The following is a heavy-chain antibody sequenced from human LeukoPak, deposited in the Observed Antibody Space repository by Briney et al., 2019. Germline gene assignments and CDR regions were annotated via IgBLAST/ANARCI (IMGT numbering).Heavy chain of an antibody. CDR2: IYYSGST. J-gene: IGHJ6*02. V-gene: IGHV4-59*01. CDR3: ARVWSGYDYYYYYGMDV. CDR1: GGSISSYY. Sequence: PSETLSLTCTVSGGSISSYYWSWIRQPPGKGLEWIGYIYYSGSTNYNPSLKSRVTISVDTSKHQFSLKLSSVTAADTAVYYCARVWSGYDYYYYYGMDVWGQGTTVTVSS. D-gene: IGHD5-12*01.